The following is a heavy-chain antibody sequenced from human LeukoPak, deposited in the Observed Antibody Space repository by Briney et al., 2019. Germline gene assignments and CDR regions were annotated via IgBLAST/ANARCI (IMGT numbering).Heavy chain of an antibody. Sequence: GGSLRLSCAASGFTFSSYSMNWVRQAPGKGLEWVSYISSSSSTIYYADSVKGRFTISRDNAKNSLYLQMNSLRAEDTAVYYCARTGSSSSFDYWGQGTLVTVSS. CDR3: ARTGSSSSFDY. D-gene: IGHD6-6*01. J-gene: IGHJ4*02. CDR2: ISSSSSTI. CDR1: GFTFSSYS. V-gene: IGHV3-48*01.